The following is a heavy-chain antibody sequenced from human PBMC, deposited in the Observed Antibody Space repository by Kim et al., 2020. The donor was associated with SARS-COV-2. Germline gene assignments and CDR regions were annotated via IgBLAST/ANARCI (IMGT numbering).Heavy chain of an antibody. CDR2: IIPIFGTA. J-gene: IGHJ5*02. CDR1: GGTFSSYA. CDR3: ARVVKYYDYVWGSYRPSDWFDP. D-gene: IGHD3-16*02. V-gene: IGHV1-69*13. Sequence: SVKVSCKASGGTFSSYAISWVRQAPGQGLAWMGGIIPIFGTANYAQKFQGRVTITADESTSTAYMELSSLRSEDTAVYYCARVVKYYDYVWGSYRPSDWFDPWGQGTLVTVSS.